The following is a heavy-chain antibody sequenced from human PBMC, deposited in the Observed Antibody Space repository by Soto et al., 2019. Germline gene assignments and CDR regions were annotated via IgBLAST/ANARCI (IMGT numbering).Heavy chain of an antibody. D-gene: IGHD3-10*01. Sequence: LSLTCTVSGGSISSYYWSWVRQPAGKGLEWIGRIYTSGSTNYNPSLKSRVTMSVDTSKNQFSLKLSSVTAADTAVYYCARELVVRGVISYFDYWGQGTMVTVSS. CDR1: GGSISSYY. CDR3: ARELVVRGVISYFDY. CDR2: IYTSGST. V-gene: IGHV4-4*07. J-gene: IGHJ4*02.